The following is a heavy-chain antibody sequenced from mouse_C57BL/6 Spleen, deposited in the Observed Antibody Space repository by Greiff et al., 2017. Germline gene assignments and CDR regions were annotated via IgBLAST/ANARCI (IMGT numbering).Heavy chain of an antibody. D-gene: IGHD2-1*01. Sequence: VQLQQSGAELVRPGASVKLSCTASGFNIKDDYMHWVKQRPEQGLEWIGWIDPENGDTEYASKFQGKATITADTSSNTAYLQLSSLTSEDTAVYYCTFYYGNFAWFAYWGQGTLVTVSA. J-gene: IGHJ3*01. V-gene: IGHV14-4*01. CDR1: GFNIKDDY. CDR3: TFYYGNFAWFAY. CDR2: IDPENGDT.